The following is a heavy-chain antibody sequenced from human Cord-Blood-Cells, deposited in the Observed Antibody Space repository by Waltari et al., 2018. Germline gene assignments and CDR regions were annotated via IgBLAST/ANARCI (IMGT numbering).Heavy chain of an antibody. D-gene: IGHD4-4*01. J-gene: IGHJ4*02. Sequence: EVQLVESGGGLVKPGGSLRLSCAASGFTFSSYSMNWVRQAPGQGLEWVPSISSSNSYIYYADSVKGLFTISRDNAKNSLYLQMNSLRAEDTAVYYCARDPVTTVTYYFDYWGQGTLVTVSS. V-gene: IGHV3-21*01. CDR1: GFTFSSYS. CDR2: ISSSNSYI. CDR3: ARDPVTTVTYYFDY.